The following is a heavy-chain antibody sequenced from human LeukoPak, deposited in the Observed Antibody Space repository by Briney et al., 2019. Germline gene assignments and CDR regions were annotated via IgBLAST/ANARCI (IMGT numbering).Heavy chain of an antibody. J-gene: IGHJ1*01. CDR2: IYYSGRT. D-gene: IGHD3-22*01. Sequence: SETLSLTCTVSGGSISSSSYYWDWIRQPPGKGLEWIGTIYYSGRTYYSPSLKSRFTMSVDPSNNQFSLNLRSVTAADTALYYCARRRYYDGSGYLEWGQGTLLSVSS. V-gene: IGHV4-39*01. CDR3: ARRRYYDGSGYLE. CDR1: GGSISSSSYY.